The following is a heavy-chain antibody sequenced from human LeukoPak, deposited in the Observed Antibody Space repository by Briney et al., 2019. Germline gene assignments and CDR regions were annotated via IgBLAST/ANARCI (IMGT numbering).Heavy chain of an antibody. D-gene: IGHD6-13*01. V-gene: IGHV3-30*02. CDR2: IRYDGSNK. CDR1: GFTFRSHA. J-gene: IGHJ4*02. CDR3: AKDLTAYSSSSGAPDY. Sequence: GGSLRLSCAASGFTFRSHAMNWVRQAPGKGLEWVAFIRYDGSNKYYADSVKGRFTISRDNSKNTLYLQMNSLRAEDTAVYYCAKDLTAYSSSSGAPDYWGQGTLVTVSS.